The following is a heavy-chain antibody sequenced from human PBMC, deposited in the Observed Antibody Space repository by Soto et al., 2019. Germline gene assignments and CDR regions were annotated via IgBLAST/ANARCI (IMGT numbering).Heavy chain of an antibody. CDR3: APHMRGRGGDY. J-gene: IGHJ4*02. CDR2: IYRDDDK. Sequence: QITLEDSGPTLVKPTQTLTLTCTFSGFSLSTSEVGVVWIRQPPGKALEWLALIYRDDDKRYSPSLKSRLTITKDTSKNQVVLTMTNMDPVDTATYYCAPHMRGRGGDYWGQGTPVTVSS. D-gene: IGHD3-16*01. CDR1: GFSLSTSEVG. V-gene: IGHV2-5*02.